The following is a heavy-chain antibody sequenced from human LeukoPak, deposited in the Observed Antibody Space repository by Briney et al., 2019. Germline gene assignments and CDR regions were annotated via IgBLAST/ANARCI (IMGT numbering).Heavy chain of an antibody. V-gene: IGHV3-23*01. CDR1: GFTFSSYA. D-gene: IGHD3-3*01. CDR3: AKGSSGLLYDYYYGMDV. J-gene: IGHJ6*02. CDR2: ISGSGSST. Sequence: PGGSLRLSCAASGFTFSSYAMSWVRQAPGKGLEWVSAISGSGSSTYYADSVKGRFTISRDNSKNTLYLQMNSLRAEDTAVYYCAKGSSGLLYDYYYGMDVWGQGTTVTVSS.